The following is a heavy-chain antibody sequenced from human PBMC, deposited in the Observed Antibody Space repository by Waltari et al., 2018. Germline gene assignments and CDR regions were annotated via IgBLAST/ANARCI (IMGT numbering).Heavy chain of an antibody. Sequence: QLVESGGGLIQPGESLRLSGAVSAFSLSVNSRAWVRQAPGKGVDWVSRISGPGDTHYADSMKGRVTISRDISKNTVYLQINSLRGDDTAVYYCAKQLTPHYFDFWGQGALVTVSS. CDR3: AKQLTPHYFDF. CDR1: AFSLSVNS. V-gene: IGHV3-53*01. CDR2: ISGPGDT. J-gene: IGHJ4*02. D-gene: IGHD3-9*01.